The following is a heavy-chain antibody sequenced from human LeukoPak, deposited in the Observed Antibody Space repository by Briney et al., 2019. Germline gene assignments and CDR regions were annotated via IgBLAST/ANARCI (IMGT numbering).Heavy chain of an antibody. CDR3: ASRIAAALQYTPNDAFDI. D-gene: IGHD6-13*01. CDR2: INPNSGGT. J-gene: IGHJ3*02. CDR1: GFTFPSSA. V-gene: IGHV1-2*02. Sequence: ASVKVSCKASGFTFPSSAMQWVRQARGQRLEWMGWINPNSGGTNYAQKFQGRVTMTRDTSISTAYMELSRLRSDDTAVYYCASRIAAALQYTPNDAFDIWGQGTMVTVSS.